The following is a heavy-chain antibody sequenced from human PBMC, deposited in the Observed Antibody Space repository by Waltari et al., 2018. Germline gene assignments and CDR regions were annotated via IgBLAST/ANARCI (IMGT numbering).Heavy chain of an antibody. CDR3: ARSPDQPDSLDYYMDV. Sequence: EVQLVESGGGLVQPGGSLRLACAASGFCFRIYSMPWVRQAPGKGLEYVSAISSNGVSTYYANSMKGRLSISRDNSKNTLYLQMGSLRAEDMAVYYCARSPDQPDSLDYYMDVWGKGTTVTVSS. CDR2: ISSNGVST. D-gene: IGHD2-21*01. CDR1: GFCFRIYS. V-gene: IGHV3-64*01. J-gene: IGHJ6*03.